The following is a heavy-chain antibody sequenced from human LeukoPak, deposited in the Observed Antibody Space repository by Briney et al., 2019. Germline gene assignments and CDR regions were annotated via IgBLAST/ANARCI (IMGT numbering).Heavy chain of an antibody. CDR3: ARDDSSGYSAIDY. D-gene: IGHD3-22*01. J-gene: IGHJ4*02. Sequence: ASVKVSCKASGGTFSSYAISWVRQAPGQGLEWMGGIIPIFGTANYAQKFQGRVTITADESTSTAYMELSSLRSEDTAVYYCARDDSSGYSAIDYWGQGTLVTVSS. CDR1: GGTFSSYA. V-gene: IGHV1-69*13. CDR2: IIPIFGTA.